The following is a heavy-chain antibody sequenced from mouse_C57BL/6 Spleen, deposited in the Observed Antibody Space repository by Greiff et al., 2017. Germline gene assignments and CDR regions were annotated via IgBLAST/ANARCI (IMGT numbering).Heavy chain of an antibody. CDR1: GYTFTSYW. CDR2: IHPHSGST. J-gene: IGHJ2*01. V-gene: IGHV1-64*01. Sequence: VQLQQPGAELVKPGASVKLSCKASGYTFTSYWMHWVKQRPGQGLEWIGMIHPHSGSTNYNEKFKSKATLTVDKSSSTAYMKLSSLTSEDSAVYYCARLSLGDYWGQGTTLTVSS. CDR3: ARLSLGDY. D-gene: IGHD3-1*01.